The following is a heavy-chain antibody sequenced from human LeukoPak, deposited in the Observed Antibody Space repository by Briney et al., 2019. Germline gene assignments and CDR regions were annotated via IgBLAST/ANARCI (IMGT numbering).Heavy chain of an antibody. V-gene: IGHV3-48*01. D-gene: IGHD5-18*01. CDR2: ISSSSSTI. Sequence: GGSLRLSCAASGFTFSSYSINWVRQAPGKGLEWVSYISSSSSTIYYADSVKGRFTISRDNAKNSLYLQMNSLRAEDTAVYYCAKDQEQLWLNYWGQGTLVTVSS. J-gene: IGHJ4*02. CDR1: GFTFSSYS. CDR3: AKDQEQLWLNY.